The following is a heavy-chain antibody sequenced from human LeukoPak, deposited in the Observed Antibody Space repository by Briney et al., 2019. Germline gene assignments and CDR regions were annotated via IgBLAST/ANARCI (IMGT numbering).Heavy chain of an antibody. Sequence: GGSLRLSCTASRFSFSSLGLHWVRQAPGQGLGWVAFIRNDGSNEYYADSVKGRFTISRDNSESTLYLQMNSLRAEDTAVYYCAKDWAIAGSDYCMDVWGKGTTVTISS. D-gene: IGHD2-2*01. CDR1: RFSFSSLG. V-gene: IGHV3-30*02. CDR3: AKDWAIAGSDYCMDV. CDR2: IRNDGSNE. J-gene: IGHJ6*03.